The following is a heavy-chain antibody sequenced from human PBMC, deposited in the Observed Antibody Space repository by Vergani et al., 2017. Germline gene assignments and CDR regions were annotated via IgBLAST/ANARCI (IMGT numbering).Heavy chain of an antibody. Sequence: QVQLQQWGGGLLKPSETLSLTCVVNGGSFTSYHWTWIRQSPGEGLEWVGDIDHTGRPDYNPSLKSRLTIPVDKSRNQFSLTLNSVTATDTAIYFCARVNTETNGHLYYYYYMDVWGQGTAVTVS. CDR3: ARVNTETNGHLYYYYYMDV. J-gene: IGHJ6*03. D-gene: IGHD4-11*01. CDR2: IDHTGRP. V-gene: IGHV4-34*01. CDR1: GGSFTSYH.